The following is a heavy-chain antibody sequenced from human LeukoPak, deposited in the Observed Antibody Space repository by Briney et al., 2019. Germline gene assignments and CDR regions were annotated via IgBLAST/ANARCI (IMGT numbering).Heavy chain of an antibody. J-gene: IGHJ4*02. CDR1: GFTFSSYG. V-gene: IGHV3-23*01. CDR2: ISGSGGST. D-gene: IGHD2-15*01. CDR3: AKGYCSGGSCYTYGWHFDY. Sequence: PGGTLRLSCAASGFTFSSYGMSWVRQAPGKGLEWVSAISGSGGSTYYADSVKGRFTISRDNSKNTLYLQMNSLRAEDTAVYYCAKGYCSGGSCYTYGWHFDYWGQGTLVTVSS.